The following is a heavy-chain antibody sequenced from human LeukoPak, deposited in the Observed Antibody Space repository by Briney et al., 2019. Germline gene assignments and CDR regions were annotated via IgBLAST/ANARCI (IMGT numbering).Heavy chain of an antibody. CDR2: IYYSGST. J-gene: IGHJ4*02. CDR1: GASISTYY. V-gene: IGHV4-59*01. CDR3: ARRDGSGYYGYYFDY. Sequence: SETPSLTCTVSGASISTYYWNWIRQPPGKGLEWIGYIYYSGSTNYTPSLKSRVTISVDTSKNQFSLKLSSVTAADTAVYYCARRDGSGYYGYYFDYWGQGTLVTVSS. D-gene: IGHD3-22*01.